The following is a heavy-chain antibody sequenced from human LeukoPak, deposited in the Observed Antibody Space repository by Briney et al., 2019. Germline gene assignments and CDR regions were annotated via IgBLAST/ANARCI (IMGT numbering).Heavy chain of an antibody. J-gene: IGHJ4*02. Sequence: ASVKVSCKVSGYTLTELSMHWVRQAPGKGLEWMGGFDPEDGETIYAQKFQGRVTMTKNTSISTAYMELSSLRSEDTAMYYCARGLYSSGSSDVDHWGQGTVVTVSS. D-gene: IGHD6-19*01. CDR2: FDPEDGET. CDR1: GYTLTELS. V-gene: IGHV1-24*01. CDR3: ARGLYSSGSSDVDH.